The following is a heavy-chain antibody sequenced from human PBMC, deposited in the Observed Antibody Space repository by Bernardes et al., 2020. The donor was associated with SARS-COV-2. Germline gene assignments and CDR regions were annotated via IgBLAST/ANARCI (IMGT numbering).Heavy chain of an antibody. V-gene: IGHV4-59*01. CDR3: ARGDSSGYYPHPFDY. Sequence: SETLSLTCTVSGGSISSYYWSWIRQPPRKGLEWIGYIYYSGSTNYNPSLKSRVTISVDTSKNQFSLKLSSVTAADTAVYYCARGDSSGYYPHPFDYWGQGTLVTVSS. CDR2: IYYSGST. CDR1: GGSISSYY. J-gene: IGHJ4*02. D-gene: IGHD3-22*01.